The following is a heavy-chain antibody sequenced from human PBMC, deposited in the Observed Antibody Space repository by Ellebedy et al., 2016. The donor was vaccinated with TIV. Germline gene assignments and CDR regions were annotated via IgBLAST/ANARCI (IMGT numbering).Heavy chain of an antibody. Sequence: GGSLRLXXAASGFTFSSYAMSWVRQAPGKGLEWVSAISGSGGSTYYADSVKGRFTISRDNSKNTLFLQMNSLRAEDTAVYYCAKDRGSSSSYYFDYWGQGTLVTVSS. CDR2: ISGSGGST. V-gene: IGHV3-23*01. CDR3: AKDRGSSSSYYFDY. J-gene: IGHJ4*02. D-gene: IGHD1-26*01. CDR1: GFTFSSYA.